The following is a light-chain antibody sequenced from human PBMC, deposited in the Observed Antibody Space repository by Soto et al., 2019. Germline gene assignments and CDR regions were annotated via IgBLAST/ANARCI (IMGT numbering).Light chain of an antibody. CDR1: SSDVGGYNY. J-gene: IGLJ1*01. CDR2: DVS. CDR3: SPYTSSSALYV. V-gene: IGLV2-14*01. Sequence: QSALTQPASVSGSPGQSITISCTGTSSDVGGYNYVSWYQQHPGKAPKLMIFDVSNRPSGVSNRFSGSKSGYTASLTISGLHAEVEADYYCSPYTSSSALYVFGTGTKLTVL.